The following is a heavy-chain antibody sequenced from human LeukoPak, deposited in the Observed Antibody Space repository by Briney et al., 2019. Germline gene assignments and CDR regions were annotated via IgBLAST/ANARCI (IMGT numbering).Heavy chain of an antibody. CDR3: AKVAGYTYGYLADY. D-gene: IGHD5-18*01. CDR2: ISSSGSTI. Sequence: AGGSLRLSCAASGFTSSSYEMNWVRQAPGKGLEWVSYISSSGSTIYYADSVKGRFTIFRDNSKNTLYLQMNSLRAEDTAVYYCAKVAGYTYGYLADYWGQGTLVTVSS. J-gene: IGHJ4*02. V-gene: IGHV3-48*03. CDR1: GFTSSSYE.